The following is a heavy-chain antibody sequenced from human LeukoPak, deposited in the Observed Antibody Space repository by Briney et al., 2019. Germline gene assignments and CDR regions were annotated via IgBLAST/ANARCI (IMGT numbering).Heavy chain of an antibody. V-gene: IGHV3-11*01. CDR3: ATDGAGFDT. CDR1: GFTFNDYY. Sequence: GGSLLLSCAASGFTFNDYYMSWIREAPGKGLEWLSYINIGGTNTHYADSVKGRFTISRDNAKMSLYLEMNNLRAEDTAVYYCATDGAGFDTWGQGVLVTVSS. CDR2: INIGGTNT. J-gene: IGHJ5*02.